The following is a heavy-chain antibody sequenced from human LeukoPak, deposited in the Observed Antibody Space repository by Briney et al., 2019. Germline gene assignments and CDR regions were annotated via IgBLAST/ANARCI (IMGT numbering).Heavy chain of an antibody. CDR2: INHSGST. CDR1: GGSFSGYY. J-gene: IGHJ6*03. CDR3: ARAYRYCSGGSCYTRPSYYYYYMDV. D-gene: IGHD2-15*01. Sequence: SETLSLTCAVYGGSFSGYYWSWIRQPPGKGLEWIGEINHSGSTNYNPSLKSRVTISVDTSKNQFSLKLSSVTAADTAVYYCARAYRYCSGGSCYTRPSYYYYYMDVWGKGTTVTVSS. V-gene: IGHV4-34*01.